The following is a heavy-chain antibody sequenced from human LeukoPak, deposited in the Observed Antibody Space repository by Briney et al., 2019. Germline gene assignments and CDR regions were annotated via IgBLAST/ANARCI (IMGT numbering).Heavy chain of an antibody. J-gene: IGHJ6*02. CDR3: AELGGKTAYGDEYYGMDV. CDR2: ISRSGGST. D-gene: IGHD4-17*01. V-gene: IGHV3-23*01. Sequence: SGGSLRLTCAASELHAMTWVRQGPGKGLEWVSAISRSGGSTYYADSVKGRFTISRDKSNNTLYLQMNSLRAEDTAVYYCAELGGKTAYGDEYYGMDVWGQGTTVTVSS. CDR1: ELHA.